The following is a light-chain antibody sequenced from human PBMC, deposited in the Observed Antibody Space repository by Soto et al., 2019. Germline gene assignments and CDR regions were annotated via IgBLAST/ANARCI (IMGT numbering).Light chain of an antibody. Sequence: QSVLTQPPSASGTPGQRVTISCSGSSSNIGSNYVYWYQQLPGTAPKLLIYSNNQRPSGVPDRFSGSKSGTSASLAISGLRSEDEADYYCAAWDDSLSGPLWVFGVWTKLTVL. J-gene: IGLJ3*02. CDR2: SNN. CDR1: SSNIGSNY. V-gene: IGLV1-47*02. CDR3: AAWDDSLSGPLWV.